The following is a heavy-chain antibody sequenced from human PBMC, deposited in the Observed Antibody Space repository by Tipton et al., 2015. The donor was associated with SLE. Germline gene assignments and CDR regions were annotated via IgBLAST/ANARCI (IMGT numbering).Heavy chain of an antibody. CDR3: ARDRRGWNFDL. CDR2: VCNSVST. J-gene: IGHJ2*01. V-gene: IGHV4-4*08. CDR1: GASVSSFC. Sequence: TLSLTCTVSGASVSSFCWNWIRQSPGKGLEWIACVCNSVSTNYDPSLKSRGTISVDTSKNQFSLKLSSVTAADTAVYYCARDRRGWNFDLWGRGTLVTVSS. D-gene: IGHD3-10*01.